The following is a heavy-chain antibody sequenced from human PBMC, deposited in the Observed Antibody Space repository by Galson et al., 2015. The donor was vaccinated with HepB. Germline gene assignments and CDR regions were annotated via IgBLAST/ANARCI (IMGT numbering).Heavy chain of an antibody. Sequence: SLRLSCAASGFTFSSYAMSWVRQAPGKGLEWVSAISGSGGSTYYADSVKGRFTISRDNSKNTLYLQMNSLRAEDTAVYYCAKANVLLWFGELGGMDVWGQGTTVTVSS. D-gene: IGHD3-10*01. CDR3: AKANVLLWFGELGGMDV. J-gene: IGHJ6*02. V-gene: IGHV3-23*01. CDR2: ISGSGGST. CDR1: GFTFSSYA.